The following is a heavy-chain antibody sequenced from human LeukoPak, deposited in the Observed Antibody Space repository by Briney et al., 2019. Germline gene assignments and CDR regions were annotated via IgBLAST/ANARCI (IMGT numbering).Heavy chain of an antibody. CDR3: AKGLGYCSGGSCYFDY. CDR2: ISYDGSNK. J-gene: IGHJ4*02. D-gene: IGHD2-15*01. CDR1: GFTFSSYG. Sequence: GGSLRLSCAASGFTFSSYGMHWVRQAPGKGLEWVAVISYDGSNKYYADSVKGGFTISRDNSKNTLYLQMNSLRAEDTAVYYCAKGLGYCSGGSCYFDYWGQGTLVTVSS. V-gene: IGHV3-30*18.